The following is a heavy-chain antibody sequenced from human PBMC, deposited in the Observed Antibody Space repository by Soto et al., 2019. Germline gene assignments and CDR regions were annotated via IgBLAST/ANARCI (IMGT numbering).Heavy chain of an antibody. CDR1: GYTFTDYY. CDR3: ARERIPGTERDYYYYGLDV. Sequence: VASVKVSCKASGYTFTDYYIHWVRQAPGQGFEWMGWTNPNSGDPNYAQKFQGRVTMTRDTSITTAYMDLSRLRSDDTALYYCARERIPGTERDYYYYGLDVWGQGTTVTVSS. CDR2: TNPNSGDP. J-gene: IGHJ6*02. V-gene: IGHV1-2*02. D-gene: IGHD1-20*01.